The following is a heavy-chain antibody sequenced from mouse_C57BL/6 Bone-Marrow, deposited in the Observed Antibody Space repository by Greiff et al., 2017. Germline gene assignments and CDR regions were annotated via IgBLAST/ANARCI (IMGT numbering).Heavy chain of an antibody. V-gene: IGHV1-72*01. CDR2: IDPNSGGT. J-gene: IGHJ1*03. CDR3: AREGAGRGPYWYFDV. D-gene: IGHD3-3*01. CDR1: GYTFTSYW. Sequence: QVQLQQPGAELVKPGASVKLSCKASGYTFTSYWMHWVKQRPGRGLEWIGRIDPNSGGTKYNEKFKSKATLTVDKPSSTAYVQLSSLTSEDSAVYYCAREGAGRGPYWYFDVWGTGTTVTVSS.